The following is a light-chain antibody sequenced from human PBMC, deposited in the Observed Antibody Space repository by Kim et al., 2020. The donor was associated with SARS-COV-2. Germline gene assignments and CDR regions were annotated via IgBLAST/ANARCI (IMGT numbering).Light chain of an antibody. CDR2: DVT. CDR3: SSYTSSTTLV. CDR1: SSDVGTYDY. J-gene: IGLJ3*02. Sequence: GQSSTLSCTGTSSDVGTYDYVSRYQQHPGKGPKLMIHDVTKRPSGVSNRFSGSKFGNTASLTISGLQAEDEADYYCSSYTSSTTLVFGGGTQLTVL. V-gene: IGLV2-14*03.